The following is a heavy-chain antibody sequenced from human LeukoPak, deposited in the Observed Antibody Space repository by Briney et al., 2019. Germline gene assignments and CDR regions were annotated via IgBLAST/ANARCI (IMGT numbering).Heavy chain of an antibody. CDR2: ISSSSSYI. V-gene: IGHV3-21*01. CDR3: ARDFSAGSGWYGAGY. J-gene: IGHJ4*02. Sequence: PGGSLRLSCAASGITFSSYSMNWVRQAPGKGQEWVSSISSSSSYIYYADSVKGRFTISRDNAKNSLYLQMYSPRAEDTAVYYCARDFSAGSGWYGAGYWGQGTLVTVSS. D-gene: IGHD6-19*01. CDR1: GITFSSYS.